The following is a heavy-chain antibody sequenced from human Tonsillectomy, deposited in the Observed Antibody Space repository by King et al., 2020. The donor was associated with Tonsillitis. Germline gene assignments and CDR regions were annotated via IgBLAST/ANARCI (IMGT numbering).Heavy chain of an antibody. J-gene: IGHJ4*02. CDR2: IKQDGSEK. Sequence: VQLVESGGGLVQPGGSLRLSCAASGFTFSSYWMSWVRQAPGKGLEWVANIKQDGSEKYYVDSVKGRFTISRDNAKNSLYLQMNSLRAEDTAVYYCARDRLIVVVPAARLKDYWGQGTLVTVSS. CDR3: ARDRLIVVVPAARLKDY. D-gene: IGHD2-2*01. V-gene: IGHV3-7*04. CDR1: GFTFSSYW.